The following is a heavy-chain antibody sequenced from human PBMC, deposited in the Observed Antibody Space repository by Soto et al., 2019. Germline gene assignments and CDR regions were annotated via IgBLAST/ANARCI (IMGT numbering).Heavy chain of an antibody. CDR2: INSDGSST. V-gene: IGHV3-74*01. Sequence: EVQLVESGGGLVQPGGSLRLSCAASGFTFSSYWMHWVRQAPGKGLVWVSRINSDGSSTSYADSGKGRFTISRDNAKNTLYLHMYRLRTEDTAVYYCEREEGAAFYSAGMDLWGQGTTVTVSS. CDR1: GFTFSSYW. CDR3: EREEGAAFYSAGMDL. D-gene: IGHD2-15*01. J-gene: IGHJ6*02.